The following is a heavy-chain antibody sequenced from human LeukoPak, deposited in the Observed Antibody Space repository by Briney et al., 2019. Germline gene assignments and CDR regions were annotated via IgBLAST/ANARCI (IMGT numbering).Heavy chain of an antibody. J-gene: IGHJ3*02. D-gene: IGHD2-2*01. CDR1: GFTFSSYG. CDR3: AKDQEGVAVVLLHDAFDI. V-gene: IGHV3-30*02. Sequence: GGSLRLSCAASGFTFSSYGMHWVRQAPGKGLEWVAFIRYDGSKKYYGDSVKGRFTISRDNSKNTLYLQMNNLRVEDTAVYYCAKDQEGVAVVLLHDAFDIWGQGTMVTVSS. CDR2: IRYDGSKK.